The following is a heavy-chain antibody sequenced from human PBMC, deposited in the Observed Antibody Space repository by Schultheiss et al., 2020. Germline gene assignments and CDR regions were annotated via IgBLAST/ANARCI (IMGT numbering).Heavy chain of an antibody. CDR2: INHSGST. Sequence: SETLSLTCAVYGGSFRGYYWGWVRQSPGKGLEWFGEINHSGSTNYDPSLKSRVTISVDTSKNQFSLHLSSVTAADTAVYYCARWWSASYYYYGMDVWGRGTTVSV. V-gene: IGHV4-34*01. J-gene: IGHJ6*02. CDR1: GGSFRGYY. CDR3: ARWWSASYYYYGMDV. D-gene: IGHD2-15*01.